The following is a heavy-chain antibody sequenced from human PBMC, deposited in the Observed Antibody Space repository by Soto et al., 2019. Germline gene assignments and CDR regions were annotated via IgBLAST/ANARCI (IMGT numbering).Heavy chain of an antibody. D-gene: IGHD1-26*01. J-gene: IGHJ5*02. CDR1: GDSVSSNSAA. Sequence: PSQTLSLTCAISGDSVSSNSAAWNWIRQSPSRGLEWLGRTYYRSKWYNDYAVSVKSRITINPDTSKNQFSLQLNSVTPEDTAVFYCARAPHPKMRYRGGWQFWFDPGGKGTLVTFPS. CDR3: ARAPHPKMRYRGGWQFWFDP. V-gene: IGHV6-1*01. CDR2: TYYRSKWYN.